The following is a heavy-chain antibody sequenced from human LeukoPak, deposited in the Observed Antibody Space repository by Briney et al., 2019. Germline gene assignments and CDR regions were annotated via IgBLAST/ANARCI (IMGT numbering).Heavy chain of an antibody. V-gene: IGHV3-48*03. Sequence: GGSLRLSCAASGFSFSSNEMNWVRQAPGKGLEWVSYIRSSGSTTYYADSVKGRFTISRDNAKDSLYLQMNSLRAEDTAVYYCVRVGNSLNYFDCWGQGTLVTVSS. CDR3: VRVGNSLNYFDC. CDR2: IRSSGSTT. J-gene: IGHJ4*02. CDR1: GFSFSSNE. D-gene: IGHD3-16*01.